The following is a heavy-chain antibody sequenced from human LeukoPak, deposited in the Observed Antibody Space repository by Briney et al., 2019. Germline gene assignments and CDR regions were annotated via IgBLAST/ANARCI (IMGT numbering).Heavy chain of an antibody. CDR1: GFTFDDYA. V-gene: IGHV3-9*01. J-gene: IGHJ3*02. Sequence: PGRSLRLSCAASGFTFDDYAMHWVRQAPGKGLEWVSGISWNSGSIGCADSVKGRFTISRDNAKNSLYLQMNSLRAEDTALYYCAKGREWELPGAFDIWGQGTMVTVSS. D-gene: IGHD1-26*01. CDR2: ISWNSGSI. CDR3: AKGREWELPGAFDI.